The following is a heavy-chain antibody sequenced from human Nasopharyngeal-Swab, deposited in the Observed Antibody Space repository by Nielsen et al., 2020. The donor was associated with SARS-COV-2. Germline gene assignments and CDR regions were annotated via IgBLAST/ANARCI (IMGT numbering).Heavy chain of an antibody. Sequence: GGSLRLSCAASGFTFSDYEMNWVRQAPGKGLEWVSYIAREGSTIYYADSVKGRFTISRDNAKNSLYLQMNSLRAEDTAVYYCAGAPSPNSFYYFMDVWGKGTTVTVSS. CDR2: IAREGSTI. D-gene: IGHD3-10*01. V-gene: IGHV3-48*03. CDR1: GFTFSDYE. CDR3: AGAPSPNSFYYFMDV. J-gene: IGHJ6*03.